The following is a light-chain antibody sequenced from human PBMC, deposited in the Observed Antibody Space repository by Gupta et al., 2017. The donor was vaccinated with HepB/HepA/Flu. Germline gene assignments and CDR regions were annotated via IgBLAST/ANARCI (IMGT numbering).Light chain of an antibody. J-gene: IGKJ5*01. CDR1: QSVSSN. CDR3: QQDNNWHS. Sequence: EIVMTQSPATLSVSPGERATLSCRASQSVSSNLAWYQQKPGQAPRLLIYGASTRANGIPDRFSGSGSGTEFTLTISSRQSEDFAVYYCQQDNNWHSFGQGTRMEIK. CDR2: GAS. V-gene: IGKV3-15*01.